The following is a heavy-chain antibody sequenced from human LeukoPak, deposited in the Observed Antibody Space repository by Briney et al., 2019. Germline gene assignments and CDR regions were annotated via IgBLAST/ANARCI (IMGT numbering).Heavy chain of an antibody. D-gene: IGHD2-2*01. CDR2: IIPIFGTA. J-gene: IGHJ4*02. Sequence: GASVTVSCKASGGTFSSYAISWVRQAPGQGLEWMGGIIPIFGTANYAQKFQGRVTITTDESTSTAYMELSSLRSEDTAVYYCAGGYCSSTSCRYSDYWGQGTLVTVSS. CDR1: GGTFSSYA. CDR3: AGGYCSSTSCRYSDY. V-gene: IGHV1-69*05.